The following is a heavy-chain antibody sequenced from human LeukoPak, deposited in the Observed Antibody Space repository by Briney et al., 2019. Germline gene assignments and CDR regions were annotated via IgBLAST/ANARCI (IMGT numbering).Heavy chain of an antibody. CDR2: IYHSGST. J-gene: IGHJ3*02. CDR3: ARHTRGYCSSTSCHDAFDI. Sequence: SETLSLTCTVSGGSISSGGYYWSWIRQPPGKGLEWIGYIYHSGSTYYNPSLKSRVTISVDRSKNQFSLKLSSVTAADTAVYYCARHTRGYCSSTSCHDAFDIWGQGTMVTVSS. CDR1: GGSISSGGYY. D-gene: IGHD2-2*03. V-gene: IGHV4-30-2*01.